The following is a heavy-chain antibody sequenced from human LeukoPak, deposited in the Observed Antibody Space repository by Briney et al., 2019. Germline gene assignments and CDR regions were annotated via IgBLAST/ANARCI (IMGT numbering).Heavy chain of an antibody. CDR3: ARHHRSDYYEVDY. V-gene: IGHV4-39*01. J-gene: IGHJ4*02. CDR1: GGSISSNDYY. CDR2: IYYSGST. D-gene: IGHD1-26*01. Sequence: KPSETLSLTCTISGGSISSNDYYWGWIRQPPGRRLEWIGTIYYSGSTSYNPSLKGRVTMSVDTSKNQFSLKLSSVTAADTAMYYCARHHRSDYYEVDYWGQGTLVTVSS.